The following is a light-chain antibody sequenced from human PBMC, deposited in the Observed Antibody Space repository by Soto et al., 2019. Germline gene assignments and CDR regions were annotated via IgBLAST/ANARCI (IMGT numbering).Light chain of an antibody. CDR2: AAS. Sequence: DIQMTQSPSSLSASVGDRVTITCRASQSISSYFNWYQQKPGKAPKLLIYAASNLQSGVPSRFTGSESGTDFTLTISSLQPEDFATYYCQQSYNTPLTFGGGTKVEIK. J-gene: IGKJ4*01. V-gene: IGKV1-39*01. CDR1: QSISSY. CDR3: QQSYNTPLT.